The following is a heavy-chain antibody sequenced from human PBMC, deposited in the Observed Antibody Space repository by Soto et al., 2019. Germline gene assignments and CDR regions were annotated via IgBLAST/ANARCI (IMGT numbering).Heavy chain of an antibody. CDR3: ARPEYCSRTDCSDLDY. CDR1: GYTFTNYW. J-gene: IGHJ4*02. CDR2: IYPGDSDT. V-gene: IGHV5-51*01. Sequence: PGESLKISCKGSGYTFTNYWIGWVRQMPGKGLEWMGIIYPGDSDTTYSPSFQGQVTISADKSISTAYLQWSSLKASDTAIYYCARPEYCSRTDCSDLDYWGQGTQVTVSS. D-gene: IGHD2-2*01.